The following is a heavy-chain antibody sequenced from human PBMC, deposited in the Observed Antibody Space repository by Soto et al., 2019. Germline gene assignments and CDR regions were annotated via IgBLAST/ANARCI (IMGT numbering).Heavy chain of an antibody. Sequence: SRSWYFLCRICHPPGKGVESIGNIYYSGITSYNPSLMSRVTISVDTSKNPFSLTLSFVTAADTAVYCCARPPIGIVGVNDYGGQGTLVTVS. J-gene: IGHJ4*02. CDR3: ARPPIGIVGVNDY. CDR1: SRSWYF. V-gene: IGHV4-39*07. D-gene: IGHD1-26*01. CDR2: IYYSGIT.